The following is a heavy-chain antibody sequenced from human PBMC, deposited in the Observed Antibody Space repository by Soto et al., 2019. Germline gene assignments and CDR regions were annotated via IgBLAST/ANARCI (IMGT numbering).Heavy chain of an antibody. Sequence: GGSLRLSCAASGFTFSTYSMNWVRQAPGKGLEWVSYISSSSSTIFYTDSVKGRFTVSRDNAKNSLYLQMNSLRAEDTALYYCSSGGYYDSSGYYSRLDYWGQGTLVTVSS. CDR1: GFTFSTYS. CDR3: SSGGYYDSSGYYSRLDY. D-gene: IGHD3-22*01. V-gene: IGHV3-48*01. CDR2: ISSSSSTI. J-gene: IGHJ4*02.